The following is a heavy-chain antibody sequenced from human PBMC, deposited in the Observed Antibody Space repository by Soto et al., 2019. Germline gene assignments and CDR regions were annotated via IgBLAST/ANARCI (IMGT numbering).Heavy chain of an antibody. J-gene: IGHJ5*02. CDR2: IKSKTDGGTT. V-gene: IGHV3-15*07. CDR1: GFTFSNAW. CDR3: TTDATSTHYDFWSGPPGNWFDP. D-gene: IGHD3-3*01. Sequence: GGSLRLSCAASGFTFSNAWMNWVRQAPGKGLEWVGRIKSKTDGGTTDYAAPVKGRFTISRDDSKNTRYLQMNSLKTEDTAVYYCTTDATSTHYDFWSGPPGNWFDPWGQGTLVTVSS.